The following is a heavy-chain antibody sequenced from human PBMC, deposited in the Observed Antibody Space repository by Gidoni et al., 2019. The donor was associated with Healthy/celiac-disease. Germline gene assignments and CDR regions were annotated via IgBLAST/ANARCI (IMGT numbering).Heavy chain of an antibody. CDR1: GGPISSGGYY. CDR3: ARTSSGYSYGYGTFDY. D-gene: IGHD5-18*01. J-gene: IGHJ4*02. V-gene: IGHV4-31*03. CDR2: IYYSGST. Sequence: QVQLQESGPGLVKPSQTLSLTCTVAGGPISSGGYYWSWIRQHPGKGLEWIGYIYYSGSTHYTPSLKSRVTISVDTSKNQFSLKLSSVTAADTAVYYCARTSSGYSYGYGTFDYWGQGTLVTVSS.